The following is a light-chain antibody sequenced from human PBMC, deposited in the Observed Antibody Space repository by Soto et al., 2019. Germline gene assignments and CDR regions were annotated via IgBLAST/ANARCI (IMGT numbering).Light chain of an antibody. V-gene: IGKV1-5*01. CDR3: QQYNTHAWT. J-gene: IGKJ1*01. Sequence: NNKTQNAPTLFAKGKDIAIVGGRASQNIRSWLAWYQQKPGRAPKLLIYDVSSLQSGVPSRFSGSASGTEFTLTISRLQPDDVATHSCQQYNTHAWTFGQGPRWRS. CDR2: DVS. CDR1: QNIRSW.